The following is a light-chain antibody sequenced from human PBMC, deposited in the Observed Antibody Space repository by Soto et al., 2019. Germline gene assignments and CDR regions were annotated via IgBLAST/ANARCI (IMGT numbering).Light chain of an antibody. CDR3: ETWDSNTRV. CDR1: SGHSSYI. J-gene: IGLJ2*01. Sequence: QSVLTQSSSASASLGSSVKLTCTLSSGHSSYIIAWHQQQPGKAPRYLMKLEGSGSYNKGSGVPDRFSGSSSGADRYLTISNLPSEDEADYYCETWDSNTRVFGGGTKLTVL. CDR2: LEGSGSY. V-gene: IGLV4-60*03.